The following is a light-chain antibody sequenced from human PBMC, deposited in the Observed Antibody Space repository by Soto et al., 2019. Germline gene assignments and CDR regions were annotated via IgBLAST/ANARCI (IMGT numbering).Light chain of an antibody. V-gene: IGLV2-8*01. Sequence: QSVLTQPPSASLPPGRSVSISCSATSSDVPGYDYVSWYQQHPGKAPKLVIYEVTKRPSGGPDRFSGSKSGNTATLTVYGLQAEDEADYYCSSYAGSSTLYVSGRGTKVTVL. J-gene: IGLJ1*01. CDR1: SSDVPGYDY. CDR3: SSYAGSSTLYV. CDR2: EVT.